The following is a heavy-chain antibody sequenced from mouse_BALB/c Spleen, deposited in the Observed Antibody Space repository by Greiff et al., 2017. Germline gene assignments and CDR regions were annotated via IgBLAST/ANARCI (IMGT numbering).Heavy chain of an antibody. D-gene: IGHD3-1*01. CDR1: GFNIKDTY. CDR2: IDPANGNT. Sequence: EVKLMESGAELVKPGASVKLSCTASGFNIKDTYMHWVKQRPEQGLEWIGRIDPANGNTKYDPKFQGKATITADTSSNTAYLQLSSLTSEDTAVYYCARSTARASFAYWGQGTLVTVSA. V-gene: IGHV14-3*02. J-gene: IGHJ3*01. CDR3: ARSTARASFAY.